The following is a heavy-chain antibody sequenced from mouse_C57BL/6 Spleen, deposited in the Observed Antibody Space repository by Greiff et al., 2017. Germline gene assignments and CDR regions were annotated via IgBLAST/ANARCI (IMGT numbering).Heavy chain of an antibody. CDR1: GYTFTDYY. J-gene: IGHJ3*01. Sequence: EVQLQQSGPELVKPGASVKISCKASGYTFTDYYMNWVKQSHGKSLEWIGDINPNNGGTSYNQKFKGKATLTVDKSSSTAYMELRSLTSEDSAVYYCARRAYSGAYWGQGTLVTVSA. CDR3: ARRAYSGAY. D-gene: IGHD2-10*01. CDR2: INPNNGGT. V-gene: IGHV1-26*01.